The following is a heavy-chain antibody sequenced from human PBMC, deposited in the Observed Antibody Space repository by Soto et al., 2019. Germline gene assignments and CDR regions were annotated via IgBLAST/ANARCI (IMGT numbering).Heavy chain of an antibody. CDR2: IYYSGST. J-gene: IGHJ5*02. D-gene: IGHD3-10*01. V-gene: IGHV4-59*01. CDR3: GRDMRRYYGSGSYYNPYNWFDP. Sequence: PSETLSLTCTVSGGSISSYYWSWIRQPPGKGLEWIGYIYYSGSTNYNPSLKSRVTISVDTSKNQFSLKLSSVTAADTAVYYCGRDMRRYYGSGSYYNPYNWFDPWGQGTLVTVSS. CDR1: GGSISSYY.